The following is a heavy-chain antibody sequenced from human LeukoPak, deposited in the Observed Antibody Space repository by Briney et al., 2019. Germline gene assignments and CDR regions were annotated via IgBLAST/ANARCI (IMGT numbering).Heavy chain of an antibody. D-gene: IGHD6-19*01. Sequence: GMSLRLSCAASGFTFSSYGMLWVRQSPGKGLEWVAALSFDGSHKDYADSVKGRFTISRDNSKNTLYLHMNSLRAEDTAVYYCAKAHDSGWYSLEYWGQGTLVTVSS. J-gene: IGHJ4*02. CDR3: AKAHDSGWYSLEY. V-gene: IGHV3-30*18. CDR1: GFTFSSYG. CDR2: LSFDGSHK.